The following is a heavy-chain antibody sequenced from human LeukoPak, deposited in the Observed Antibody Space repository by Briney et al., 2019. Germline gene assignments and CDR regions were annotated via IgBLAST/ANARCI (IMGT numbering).Heavy chain of an antibody. CDR3: ARVDCSGGSRYSFDY. Sequence: SETLSLTCTVSGGSFSSYYWNWIRQPPGKGLEWMGYIYYSGSTNCNPSLKSRVTISVDTSKNQFSLKLSSVTAADTAVYYCARVDCSGGSRYSFDYWGQGTLVTVSS. CDR2: IYYSGST. J-gene: IGHJ4*02. CDR1: GGSFSSYY. V-gene: IGHV4-59*01. D-gene: IGHD2-15*01.